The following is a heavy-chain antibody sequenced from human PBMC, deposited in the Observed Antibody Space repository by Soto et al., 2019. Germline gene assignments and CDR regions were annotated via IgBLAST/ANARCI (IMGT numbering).Heavy chain of an antibody. CDR2: IYYSGST. CDR3: ARDFCGGDCSDDYYYYAMDV. Sequence: SETLSLTCTVSGGSVSSGSYYWSWIRQPPWQGLEWIGQIYYSGSTNYNPSLKSRVTISVDTSKNQFSLELSSVTAADTAVYYCARDFCGGDCSDDYYYYAMDVWGQGTTVTVSS. V-gene: IGHV4-61*01. CDR1: GGSVSSGSYY. D-gene: IGHD2-21*02. J-gene: IGHJ6*02.